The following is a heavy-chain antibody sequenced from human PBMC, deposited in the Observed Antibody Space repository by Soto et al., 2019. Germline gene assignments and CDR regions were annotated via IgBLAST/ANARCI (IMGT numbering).Heavy chain of an antibody. V-gene: IGHV3-23*01. D-gene: IGHD2-15*01. J-gene: IGHJ3*02. CDR2: ISGSGGST. CDR3: AKDLSDIVVVVAPTRGDAFDI. Sequence: EVQLLESGGGLVQPGGSLRLSCAASGFTFSSYAMNWVRQAPGKGLEWVSTISGSGGSTYYVDSVKGRFTISRDNPKNTLYLQMNSLRAEDTAVYYCAKDLSDIVVVVAPTRGDAFDIWGQGTMVTVSS. CDR1: GFTFSSYA.